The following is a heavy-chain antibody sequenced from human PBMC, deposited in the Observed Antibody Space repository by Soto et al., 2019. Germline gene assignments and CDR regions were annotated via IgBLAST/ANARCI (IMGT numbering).Heavy chain of an antibody. J-gene: IGHJ5*02. CDR3: ARASNYTWFDP. Sequence: TLSLTCTVSGGSISSGDYYWSWIRQPPGKGLEWIGYIYNSGSAYYNPSLKSRVTISVDTSKNQFSLKLSSVTAADTAMFYCARASNYTWFDPWGQGTLVTVSS. D-gene: IGHD4-4*01. CDR2: IYNSGSA. V-gene: IGHV4-30-4*01. CDR1: GGSISSGDYY.